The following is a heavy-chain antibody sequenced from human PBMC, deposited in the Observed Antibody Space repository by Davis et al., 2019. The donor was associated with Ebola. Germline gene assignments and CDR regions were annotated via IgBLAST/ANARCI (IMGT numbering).Heavy chain of an antibody. CDR3: ARELRNYYGSGSGLDP. Sequence: AASVKVSCKASGYTFPSYDINWVRQAPGQGLEWMGWMNPNSGNTGYAQKFQGRVTMTRNTSISTAYMELSSLRSEDTAVYYCARELRNYYGSGSGLDPWGQGTLVTVSS. J-gene: IGHJ5*02. D-gene: IGHD3-10*01. CDR1: GYTFPSYD. V-gene: IGHV1-8*01. CDR2: MNPNSGNT.